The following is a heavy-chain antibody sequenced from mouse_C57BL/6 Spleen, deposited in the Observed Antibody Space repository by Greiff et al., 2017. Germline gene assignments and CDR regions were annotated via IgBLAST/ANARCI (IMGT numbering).Heavy chain of an antibody. V-gene: IGHV7-3*01. Sequence: EVKLVESGGGLVQPGGSLSLSCAASGFTFTDYYMSWVRQPPGKALEWLGFIRNKANGYTTEYSASVKDRFTISRDNTQSILYLQLTALRAEDSAAYYYARSDPYAMDYWGQGTSVTVSS. CDR2: IRNKANGYTT. J-gene: IGHJ4*01. CDR1: GFTFTDYY. CDR3: ARSDPYAMDY.